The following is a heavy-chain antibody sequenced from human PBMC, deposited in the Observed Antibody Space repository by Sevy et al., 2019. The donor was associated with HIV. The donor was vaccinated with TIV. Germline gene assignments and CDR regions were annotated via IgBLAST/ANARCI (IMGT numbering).Heavy chain of an antibody. D-gene: IGHD6-13*01. J-gene: IGHJ3*02. V-gene: IGHV3-15*01. CDR1: GFTVSNAW. Sequence: GGSLRLSCAASGFTVSNAWMSWVRQAPGKGLEWVGRIKSKTDGGTTDYAAPVKGRFTISRDDSKNTLYLQMNSLKTEDTAVYYCTTEQQLGTRGAFDIWGQGTMVTVSS. CDR3: TTEQQLGTRGAFDI. CDR2: IKSKTDGGTT.